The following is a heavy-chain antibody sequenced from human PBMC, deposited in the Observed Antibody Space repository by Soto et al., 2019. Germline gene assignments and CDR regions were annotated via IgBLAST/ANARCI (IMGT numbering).Heavy chain of an antibody. Sequence: GGSLRLSCVASGFTFSTYGMNWVRQVPGKGLEWVAGISASGGTTYYAESVKGRFTISRDKSENTLYLQMNRLRGDDTDIYYCAKDIAAGYLTEAIPLEYWGQGKLVSVSS. V-gene: IGHV3-23*01. D-gene: IGHD6-13*01. CDR2: ISASGGTT. J-gene: IGHJ4*02. CDR1: GFTFSTYG. CDR3: AKDIAAGYLTEAIPLEY.